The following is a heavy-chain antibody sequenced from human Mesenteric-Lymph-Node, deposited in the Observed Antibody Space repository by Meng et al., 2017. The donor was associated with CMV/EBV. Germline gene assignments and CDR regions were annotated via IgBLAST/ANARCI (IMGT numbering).Heavy chain of an antibody. V-gene: IGHV3-30-3*01. CDR1: GLTFSSYA. D-gene: IGHD5-18*01. Sequence: SGLTFSSYAMHWVRQAPGKGLEWVAVISYDGSNKYYADAGKGRFTISRDNSKNTLYLQMNSLRAEDTAVYYCARCGYSYGSLYYFDYWGQGTLVTVSS. CDR2: ISYDGSNK. J-gene: IGHJ4*02. CDR3: ARCGYSYGSLYYFDY.